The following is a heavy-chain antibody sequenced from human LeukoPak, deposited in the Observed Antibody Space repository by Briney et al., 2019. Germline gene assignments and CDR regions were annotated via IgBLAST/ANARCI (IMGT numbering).Heavy chain of an antibody. CDR3: ARDLPNSSYYYGSGRAFDP. Sequence: PSETLSLTCAVSGGSISSSNWWSWVRQPPGKGLEWIGEIYHSGSTNYNPSLKSRVTISVDKSKNQFSLKLSSVTAADTAVYYCARDLPNSSYYYGSGRAFDPWGQGTLVTVSS. J-gene: IGHJ5*02. D-gene: IGHD3-10*01. CDR2: IYHSGST. CDR1: GGSISSSNW. V-gene: IGHV4-4*02.